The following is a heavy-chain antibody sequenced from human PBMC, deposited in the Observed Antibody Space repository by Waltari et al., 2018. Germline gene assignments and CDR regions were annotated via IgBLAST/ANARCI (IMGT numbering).Heavy chain of an antibody. CDR2: IKLNSGNI. J-gene: IGHJ4*02. V-gene: IGHV3-9*01. Sequence: EVQLVESGGGLVQPGRSLRLSCVGSGFSFADRAMHWVRQVPGKGLVWVSGIKLNSGNIGYADSVKGRFTISRDNAKNSLYLQINSVRTEDTALYYCASDAFGNSIGGVFDYWGQGTLVNVSS. CDR1: GFSFADRA. CDR3: ASDAFGNSIGGVFDY. D-gene: IGHD3-3*01.